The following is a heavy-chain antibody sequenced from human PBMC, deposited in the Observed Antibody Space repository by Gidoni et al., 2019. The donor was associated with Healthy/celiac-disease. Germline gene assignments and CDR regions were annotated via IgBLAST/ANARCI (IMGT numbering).Heavy chain of an antibody. Sequence: EVQLVESGGGLVQPGRSLRLSCAASGFTFDDYAMHWVRQAPGKGLEWVSGISWNSGSIGYADSVKGRFTISRDNAKNSLYLQMNSLRAEDTALYYCAKSIHSSSWYYYYYGMDVWGQGTTVTVSS. CDR2: ISWNSGSI. CDR3: AKSIHSSSWYYYYYGMDV. D-gene: IGHD6-13*01. V-gene: IGHV3-9*01. CDR1: GFTFDDYA. J-gene: IGHJ6*02.